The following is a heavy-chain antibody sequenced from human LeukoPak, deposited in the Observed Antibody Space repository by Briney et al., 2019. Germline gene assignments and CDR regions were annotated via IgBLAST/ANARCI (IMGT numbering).Heavy chain of an antibody. V-gene: IGHV3-20*04. Sequence: PGGSLSLSCAASGFTFDDYGLSWVRQVPGKGLEWVSGLNWNGASTGYADSVKGRFTISRDNAKNSLYLQMNSLRAEDTAVYYCARDQNYDIVLMVYYPPYYMDVWGKGTTVTVSS. D-gene: IGHD2-8*01. CDR2: LNWNGAST. CDR3: ARDQNYDIVLMVYYPPYYMDV. J-gene: IGHJ6*03. CDR1: GFTFDDYG.